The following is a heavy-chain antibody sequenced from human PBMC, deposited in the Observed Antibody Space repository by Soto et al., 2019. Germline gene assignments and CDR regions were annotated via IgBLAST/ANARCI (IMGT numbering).Heavy chain of an antibody. V-gene: IGHV4-31*03. CDR1: GGSLSSGGYY. CDR2: IYYSGST. CDR3: ARSYGSGSYYTDNWFDP. D-gene: IGHD3-10*01. J-gene: IGHJ5*02. Sequence: QVQLQESGPGLVKPSQTLSLTCTVSGGSLSSGGYYWSWIRQHPGKGLEWIGYIYYSGSTYYNPSLESRVTISVDTSKNQFSLKLSSVTAADTAVYYCARSYGSGSYYTDNWFDPWGQGTLVTVSS.